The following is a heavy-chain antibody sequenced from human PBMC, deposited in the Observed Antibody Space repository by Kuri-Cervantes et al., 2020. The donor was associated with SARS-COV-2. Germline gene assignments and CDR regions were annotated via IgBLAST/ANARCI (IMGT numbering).Heavy chain of an antibody. J-gene: IGHJ4*02. V-gene: IGHV3-23*01. D-gene: IGHD3-10*01. CDR3: AKDWSGTSGAGSPVFDY. Sequence: GGSLRLSCAASGFTFRSFAMACVRQAPGKGLEWVSGLANNGESPYYTDSLRGRFTISRDHSKNTVILQMTSLRAEDTAVYYCAKDWSGTSGAGSPVFDYWGQGTLVTVSS. CDR1: GFTFRSFA. CDR2: LANNGESP.